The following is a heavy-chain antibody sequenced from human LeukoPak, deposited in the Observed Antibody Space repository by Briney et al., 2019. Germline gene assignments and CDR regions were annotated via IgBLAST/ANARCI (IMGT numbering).Heavy chain of an antibody. D-gene: IGHD2-8*01. CDR2: ISSSGSTI. Sequence: GGSLRLSCAASGFTFSDYYMSWIRQAPGKGLEWVSYISSSGSTIYYADSVKGRFTISRDNAKNSLYLQMNSLRDDDTAVYHCALGTINKDYYFGMDVWGQGTTVTVSS. J-gene: IGHJ6*02. V-gene: IGHV3-11*01. CDR1: GFTFSDYY. CDR3: ALGTINKDYYFGMDV.